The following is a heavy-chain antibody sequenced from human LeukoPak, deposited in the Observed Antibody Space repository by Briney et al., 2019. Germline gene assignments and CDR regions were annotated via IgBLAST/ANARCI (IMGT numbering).Heavy chain of an antibody. CDR1: GFPFNDYS. Sequence: GGSLRLSCAASGFPFNDYSMNWVRQAPGKGLEWISYIGISSGNTKYADSVKGRFTISGDNAKNSLYLQMNNLRVEDTAVYYCARDHNYAFDNWGQGTLVTVSS. CDR3: ARDHNYAFDN. J-gene: IGHJ4*02. D-gene: IGHD1-1*01. CDR2: IGISSGNT. V-gene: IGHV3-48*04.